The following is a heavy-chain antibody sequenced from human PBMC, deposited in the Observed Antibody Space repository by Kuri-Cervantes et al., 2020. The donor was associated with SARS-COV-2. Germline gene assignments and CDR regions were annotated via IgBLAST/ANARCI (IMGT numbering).Heavy chain of an antibody. CDR3: SSWPLTYPTTFDI. D-gene: IGHD3-9*01. J-gene: IGHJ3*02. V-gene: IGHV3-23*01. CDR2: VSGSGYST. Sequence: GGSLRPSWAASGFTVSSNYMSWVRQAPGKGLEWVSAVSGSGYSTYYADSVKGRFTISSDNAKNSLYLQMTSLRDEDTAVYYCSSWPLTYPTTFDIWGPGTTVTVSS. CDR1: GFTVSSNY.